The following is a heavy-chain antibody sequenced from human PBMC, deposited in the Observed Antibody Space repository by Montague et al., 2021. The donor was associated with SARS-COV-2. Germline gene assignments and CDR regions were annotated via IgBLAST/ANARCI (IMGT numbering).Heavy chain of an antibody. V-gene: IGHV4-31*03. CDR2: IYYSGST. CDR1: GGSISSGGYY. Sequence: TLSLICTVSGGSISSGGYYWSWIRQHPGKGLEWIGYIYYSGSTYYNPSLKSRVTISVDTSKNQFSLKLSSVTAADTAVYYCARDGRRTTVTPRGVITLHYFDYWGQGTLVAVSS. CDR3: ARDGRRTTVTPRGVITLHYFDY. D-gene: IGHD4-17*01. J-gene: IGHJ4*02.